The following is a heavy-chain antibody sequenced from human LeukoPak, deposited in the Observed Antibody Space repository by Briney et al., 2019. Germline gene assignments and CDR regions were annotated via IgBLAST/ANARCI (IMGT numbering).Heavy chain of an antibody. Sequence: ASVKVSCKVSGYTLTELSMHWVRQAPGKGLEWMGGFDPEDGETIHAQKFQGRVTMTEDTSTDTAYMELSSLRSEDTAVYYCATAHGSGSYYSVVEDWGQGTLVTVSS. CDR3: ATAHGSGSYYSVVED. CDR2: FDPEDGET. CDR1: GYTLTELS. V-gene: IGHV1-24*01. J-gene: IGHJ4*02. D-gene: IGHD3-10*01.